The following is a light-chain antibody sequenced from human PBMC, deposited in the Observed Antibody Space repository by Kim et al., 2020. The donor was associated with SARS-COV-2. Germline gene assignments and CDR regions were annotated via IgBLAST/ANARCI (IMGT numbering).Light chain of an antibody. V-gene: IGLV3-1*01. Sequence: VSPGQPARITCSGDKLGEKYTSWYQHKSGQSPVVVIYQDNKRPSGMTERFSGSSSGNTATLTISGTQPMDEADYYCQTWDSTTVIFGGGTQLTVL. CDR3: QTWDSTTVI. J-gene: IGLJ2*01. CDR1: KLGEKY. CDR2: QDN.